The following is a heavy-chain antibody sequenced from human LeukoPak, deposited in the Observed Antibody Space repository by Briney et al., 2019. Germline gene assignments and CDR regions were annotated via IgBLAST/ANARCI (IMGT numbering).Heavy chain of an antibody. CDR1: GFTFSSYS. CDR3: ARGKSGAVFGY. J-gene: IGHJ4*02. Sequence: HPGGSLRLSCAASGFTFSSYSMSWVRQAPGKGLEWVANIKQDGSEKYYVDSVKGRFTISRDNAKNSLYLQMNSLRAEDTAVYYCARGKSGAVFGYWGQGTLVTVSS. D-gene: IGHD1-26*01. V-gene: IGHV3-7*01. CDR2: IKQDGSEK.